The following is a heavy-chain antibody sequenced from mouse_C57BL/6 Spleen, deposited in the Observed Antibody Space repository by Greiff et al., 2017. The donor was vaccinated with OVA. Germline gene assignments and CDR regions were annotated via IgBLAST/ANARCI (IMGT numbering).Heavy chain of an antibody. CDR1: GYTFTNYW. D-gene: IGHD2-4*01. CDR3: ARFYDYPFDY. J-gene: IGHJ2*01. Sequence: VQLQQSGAELVRPGTSVKMSCKASGYTFTNYWIGWAKQRPGHGLEWIGDIYPGGGYTTYNEKFKGKATLTADKSSSTAYMQFSSLTSEDSAIYYCARFYDYPFDYWGQGTTLTVSS. V-gene: IGHV1-63*01. CDR2: IYPGGGYT.